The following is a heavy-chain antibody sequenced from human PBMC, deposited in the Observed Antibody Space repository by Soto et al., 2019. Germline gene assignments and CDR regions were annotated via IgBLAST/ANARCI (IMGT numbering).Heavy chain of an antibody. V-gene: IGHV4-4*07. J-gene: IGHJ5*02. CDR2: IYTSGST. CDR3: AREGLWRGRNWFDP. D-gene: IGHD3-10*01. CDR1: GGSISSYY. Sequence: QVQLQESGPGLVKPSETLSLTCTVSGGSISSYYWSWIRQPAGKGLEWIGRIYTSGSTNYNPSLKSRATMPVETSKNQLSLNLSSVTAADTAGYYCAREGLWRGRNWFDPWGQGTLVTDSS.